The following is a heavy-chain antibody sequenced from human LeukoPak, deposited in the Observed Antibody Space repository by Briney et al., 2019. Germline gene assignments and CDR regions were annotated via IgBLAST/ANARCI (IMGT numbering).Heavy chain of an antibody. V-gene: IGHV1-2*02. Sequence: ASVKVSCKASGYTFTGYYMHWVRQAPGQGLAWMGWINPNSGGTNYAQKFQGRVTMTRDTSISTAYMELSRLRSDDTAVYYCASAKRGGIGSFDYWGQGTLVTVSS. CDR2: INPNSGGT. CDR1: GYTFTGYY. J-gene: IGHJ4*02. CDR3: ASAKRGGIGSFDY. D-gene: IGHD1-26*01.